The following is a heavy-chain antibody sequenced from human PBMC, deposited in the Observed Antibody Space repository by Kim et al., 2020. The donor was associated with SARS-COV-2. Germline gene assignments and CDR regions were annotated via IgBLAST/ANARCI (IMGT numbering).Heavy chain of an antibody. J-gene: IGHJ4*02. Sequence: GGSLRLSCAASGFTFSSYGMHWVRQAPGKGLEWVAVISYDGSNKYYADSVKGRFTISRDNSKNTLYLQMNSLRAEDTAVYYCAKGLENAGYSFDYWGKGTLVTVSS. CDR2: ISYDGSNK. V-gene: IGHV3-30*18. CDR1: GFTFSSYG. CDR3: AKGLENAGYSFDY.